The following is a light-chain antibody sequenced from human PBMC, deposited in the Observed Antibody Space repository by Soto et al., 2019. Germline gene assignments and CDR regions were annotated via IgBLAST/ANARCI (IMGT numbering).Light chain of an antibody. CDR1: PGISSY. V-gene: IGKV1-9*01. J-gene: IGKJ5*01. CDR2: AAS. CDR3: QQLNSYPIT. Sequence: DIQLTQSPSFLSASVGDRVTITCRASPGISSYLAWYQQKPGKAPKLLIYAASTLQSGVPSGFSGSGSGTEFTLTISSLQPEDFATYYCQQLNSYPITFGQGTRLEIK.